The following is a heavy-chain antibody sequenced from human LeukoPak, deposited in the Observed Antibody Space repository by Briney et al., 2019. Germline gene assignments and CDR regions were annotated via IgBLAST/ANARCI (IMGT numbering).Heavy chain of an antibody. V-gene: IGHV4-34*01. CDR2: VNHSGST. D-gene: IGHD1-1*01. CDR3: ARALERYYFDY. CDR1: GASFSTFY. Sequence: PSETLSLTCTVYGASFSTFYWSWIRQSPGKGLEWIGEVNHSGSTNYNPSLKSRVIISVDTSNNQFSLKLSSVTAADTAVYYCARALERYYFDYWGQGTLVTVSS. J-gene: IGHJ4*02.